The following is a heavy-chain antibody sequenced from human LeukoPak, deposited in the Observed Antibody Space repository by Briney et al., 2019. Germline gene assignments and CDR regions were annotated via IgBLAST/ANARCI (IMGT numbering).Heavy chain of an antibody. V-gene: IGHV1-69*06. D-gene: IGHD2-8*02. J-gene: IGHJ4*02. CDR3: ARVLVDDHFDY. Sequence: GASVKVSCKASGGTFSSYAISWVRQAPGQGLEWMGGIIPIFGTANYAQKFQGRVTITADKSTSTAYMELSSLRSEDTAVYYCARVLVDDHFDYWGQGTLVTVSS. CDR1: GGTFSSYA. CDR2: IIPIFGTA.